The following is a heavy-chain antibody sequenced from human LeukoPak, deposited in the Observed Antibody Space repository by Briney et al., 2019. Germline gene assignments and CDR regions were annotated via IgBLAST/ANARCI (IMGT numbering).Heavy chain of an antibody. J-gene: IGHJ5*02. Sequence: TSETPSLTCAVSGGSISSSNWWSWVRQPPGKGLEWIGEIYHSGSTNYNPSLKSRVTISVDKSKNQFSLKLSSVTAADTAVYYCARGGEYCSSTSCYGHNWFDPWGQGTLVTVSS. CDR1: GGSISSSNW. D-gene: IGHD2-2*01. CDR2: IYHSGST. CDR3: ARGGEYCSSTSCYGHNWFDP. V-gene: IGHV4-4*02.